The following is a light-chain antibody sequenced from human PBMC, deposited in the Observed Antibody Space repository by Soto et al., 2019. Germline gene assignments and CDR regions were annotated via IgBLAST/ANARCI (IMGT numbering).Light chain of an antibody. CDR1: QSVSSY. CDR3: QQRSNWPSIT. Sequence: EIMLTQSPATLSLSPGERATLSYRASQSVSSYLAWYQQKPGQAPRLLIYDASNRATGIPARFSGSGSGTDFTLTINSLEPEDSAVYYCQQRSNWPSITFGQGTRLEI. CDR2: DAS. V-gene: IGKV3-11*01. J-gene: IGKJ5*01.